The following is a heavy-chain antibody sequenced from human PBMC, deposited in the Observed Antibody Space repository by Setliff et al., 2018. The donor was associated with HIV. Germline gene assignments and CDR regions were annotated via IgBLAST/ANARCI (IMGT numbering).Heavy chain of an antibody. CDR2: VIPSFATA. V-gene: IGHV1-69*13. CDR3: ANPHDGGAFDV. J-gene: IGHJ3*01. Sequence: GASVKVSCKASGYTFTNYAMHWVRQAPGQGLEWMGGVIPSFATANYAQKFQGRITITADELTSTVYMDLNSLKSEDSAVYYCANPHDGGAFDVWGQGTAVTVSS. CDR1: GYTFTNYA. D-gene: IGHD1-1*01.